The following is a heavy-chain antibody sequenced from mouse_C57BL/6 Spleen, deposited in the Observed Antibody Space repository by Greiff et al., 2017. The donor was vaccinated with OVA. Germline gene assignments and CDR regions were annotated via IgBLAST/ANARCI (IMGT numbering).Heavy chain of an antibody. CDR1: GYTFTSYW. V-gene: IGHV1-69*01. D-gene: IGHD2-5*01. J-gene: IGHJ2*01. CDR3: ARYSNYVPDY. Sequence: QVQLKQPGAELVMPGASVKLSCKASGYTFTSYWMHWVKQRPGQGLEWIGEIDPSDSYTNYNQKFKGKSTLTVDKSSSTAYMQLSSLTSEDSAVYYCARYSNYVPDYWGQGTTLTVSS. CDR2: IDPSDSYT.